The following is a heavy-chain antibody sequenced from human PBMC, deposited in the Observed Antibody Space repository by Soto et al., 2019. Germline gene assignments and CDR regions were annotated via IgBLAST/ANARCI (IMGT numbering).Heavy chain of an antibody. CDR1: GGSISSGDYY. CDR3: ARRYRYYFDY. V-gene: IGHV4-30-4*01. J-gene: IGHJ4*02. CDR2: IYYSGST. D-gene: IGHD5-18*01. Sequence: SETLSLTCTVSGGSISSGDYYWSWIRQPPGKGLEWIGYIYYSGSTYYNPSLKSRVTRSVDTSKNNLSLKLSSVTAADTDVYYCARRYRYYFDYWGQGTLVTVSS.